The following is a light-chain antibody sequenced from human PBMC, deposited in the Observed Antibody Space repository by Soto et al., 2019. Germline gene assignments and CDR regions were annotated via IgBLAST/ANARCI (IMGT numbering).Light chain of an antibody. CDR2: TTS. V-gene: IGLV1-44*01. CDR1: ISNIGSNT. Sequence: QLVLTQPPSASGTPGQRVTISCSGSISNIGSNTVNWYQHLPGTAPKLLIYTTSQRPSGVPDRFSASKSGTSASLAISGLQSEDEADYYCAAWDASLNGRVFGGGTKLTVL. CDR3: AAWDASLNGRV. J-gene: IGLJ3*02.